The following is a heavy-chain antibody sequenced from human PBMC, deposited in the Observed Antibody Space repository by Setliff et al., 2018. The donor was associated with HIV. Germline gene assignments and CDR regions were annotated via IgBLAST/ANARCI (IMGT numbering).Heavy chain of an antibody. CDR2: INPNSGGT. CDR3: TRAGRSGSYNHYYYYYMDV. J-gene: IGHJ6*03. Sequence: VASVKVSCKASGDTFTDYYFHWLRQAPGQGLEWMGRINPNSGGTNYAQKFRGRVTMTRGTSISTVYMELSSLTSDDTAVYYCTRAGRSGSYNHYYYYYMDVWGKGTTVTVS. D-gene: IGHD1-26*01. V-gene: IGHV1-2*06. CDR1: GDTFTDYY.